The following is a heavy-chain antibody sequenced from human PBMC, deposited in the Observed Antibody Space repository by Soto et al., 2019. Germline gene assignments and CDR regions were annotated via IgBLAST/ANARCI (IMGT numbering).Heavy chain of an antibody. CDR3: ARYYYGSGSYRYYYYGMDV. CDR2: IYYSGST. V-gene: IGHV4-30-4*01. D-gene: IGHD3-10*01. J-gene: IGHJ6*02. CDR1: GGSISSGDYY. Sequence: TLSLTCTVSGGSISSGDYYWSWIRQPPGKGLEWIGYIYYSGSTYYNPSLKSRVTISVDTSKNQFSLKLSSVTAADTAVYYCARYYYGSGSYRYYYYGMDVWGQGTTVTVSS.